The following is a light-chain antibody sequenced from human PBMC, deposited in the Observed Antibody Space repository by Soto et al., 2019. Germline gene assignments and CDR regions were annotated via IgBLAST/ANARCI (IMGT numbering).Light chain of an antibody. CDR1: QSISSD. CDR3: QQYNKWPRT. V-gene: IGKV3-15*01. Sequence: EIAMTQSPATLSVSPGERATLSCRASQSISSDVAWYQQKPGQAPRLLIYGASTTATGIPARFSGSGSGTEFTLTISSLQSEDFAVYNCQQYNKWPRTFGQGTK. J-gene: IGKJ2*01. CDR2: GAS.